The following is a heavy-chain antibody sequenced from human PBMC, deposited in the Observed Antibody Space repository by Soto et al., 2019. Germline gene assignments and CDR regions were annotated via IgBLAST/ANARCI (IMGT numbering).Heavy chain of an antibody. CDR1: GFSFSTSAVG. Sequence: QITLTESGPTLVKPTQTLTLTCTFPGFSFSTSAVGVGWIRQPPGKALEWLALIFWDDDKRYSPFLKSRLTITKDTSTNPVVLTMTNMDPVDTGTYYCAHLSWAASGTRYYFDYWGQGTLVTVSS. J-gene: IGHJ4*02. CDR3: AHLSWAASGTRYYFDY. V-gene: IGHV2-5*02. CDR2: IFWDDDK. D-gene: IGHD6-13*01.